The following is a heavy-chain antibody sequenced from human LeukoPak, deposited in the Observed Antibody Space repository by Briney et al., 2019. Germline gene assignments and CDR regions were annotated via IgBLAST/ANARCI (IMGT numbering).Heavy chain of an antibody. CDR1: GFSFSSNW. CDR3: ARGGSGSSWFSFY. V-gene: IGHV3-7*05. Sequence: GGSLRLSCAASGFSFSSNWMTWVGQAPGKGLEWVANIKQEGREKYSVGSVKGRFTIYRDSAKNSLSLQVDSLSAGHTAGYYFARGGSGSSWFSFYWGQGTLVTASS. J-gene: IGHJ4*02. D-gene: IGHD6-13*01. CDR2: IKQEGREK.